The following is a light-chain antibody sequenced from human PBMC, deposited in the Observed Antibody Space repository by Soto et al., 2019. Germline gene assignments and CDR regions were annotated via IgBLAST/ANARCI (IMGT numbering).Light chain of an antibody. V-gene: IGKV3-20*01. J-gene: IGKJ1*01. CDR2: GAS. CDR1: QSVSSSF. CDR3: QKYGSSPPWT. Sequence: EFVLTQSPCTLSLSPGERATLSCRASQSVSSSFIAWYQQKPGQPPRLLMYGASKRATGIPDRFSGSGSGTDFTLTISRLEPVDCAVYYCQKYGSSPPWTFGQGTKVDIK.